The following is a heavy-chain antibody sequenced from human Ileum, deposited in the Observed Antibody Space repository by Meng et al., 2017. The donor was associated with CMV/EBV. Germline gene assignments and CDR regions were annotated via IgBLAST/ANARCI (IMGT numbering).Heavy chain of an antibody. CDR3: ARAAARGVPVDY. J-gene: IGHJ4*02. V-gene: IGHV4-4*07. CDR2: VSPGGI. D-gene: IGHD3-10*01. Sequence: QVQLQESGPGLVKPSDTLSLTCSVSGFSISNYYWPWIRQAAGKGLEFIGRVSPGGIEYNPSLMSRGTMSLDTSRNQLSLNLNSVTAADTAVYYCARAAARGVPVDYWGQGILVTVSS. CDR1: GFSISNYY.